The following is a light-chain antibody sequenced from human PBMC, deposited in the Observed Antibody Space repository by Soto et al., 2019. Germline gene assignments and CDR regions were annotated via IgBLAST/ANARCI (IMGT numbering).Light chain of an antibody. CDR2: WAS. J-gene: IGKJ1*01. V-gene: IGKV4-1*01. Sequence: DIVMTQSPDSLAVSLGERATINCKSSQTVLYSSNNKNYLAWYQQKPGQPPKMLIYWASTRESGVPDRFSGSGSGTDFTLTISSLQAEDVAVYCCQQYYGTLPTFGQGTKVEIK. CDR3: QQYYGTLPT. CDR1: QTVLYSSNNKNY.